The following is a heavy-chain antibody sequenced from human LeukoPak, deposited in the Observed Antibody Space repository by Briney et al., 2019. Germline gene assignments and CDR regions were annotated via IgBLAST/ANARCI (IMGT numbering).Heavy chain of an antibody. V-gene: IGHV4-4*07. CDR2: IYTSGST. Sequence: SETLSLTCTVSGGSISSYYWSWIRQPAGKGLERIGRIYTSGSTNYNPSLKSRVTMSVDTSKNQFSLKLSSVTAADTAVYYCARESPVKPDHAFDIWGQGTMVTVSS. CDR3: ARESPVKPDHAFDI. J-gene: IGHJ3*02. CDR1: GGSISSYY.